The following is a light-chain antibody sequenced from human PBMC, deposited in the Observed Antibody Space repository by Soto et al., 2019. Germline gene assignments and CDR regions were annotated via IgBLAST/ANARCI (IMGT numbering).Light chain of an antibody. CDR3: QQYGSSPNT. CDR2: GAS. CDR1: QSVSSSY. V-gene: IGKV3-20*01. J-gene: IGKJ2*01. Sequence: EIVLTQSPGTLSLSPGERATLSCRASQSVSSSYLAWYQQKPGQAPWLLIYGASSRATGIPDRFSGSGSGTDFTLTISRLEPEDFAVYSCQQYGSSPNTFGQGTKLEIK.